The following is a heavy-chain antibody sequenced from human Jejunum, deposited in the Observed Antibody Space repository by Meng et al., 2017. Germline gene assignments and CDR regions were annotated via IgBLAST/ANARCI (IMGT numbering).Heavy chain of an antibody. CDR2: ISTDGRTT. V-gene: IGHV3-64*02. J-gene: IGHJ4*02. D-gene: IGHD3-22*01. CDR1: GFTFSNHA. CDR3: ARAIYDTSITGGLYFDF. Sequence: GESLKISCAASGFTFSNHALHWVRQAPGTGLEFVAAISTDGRTTYYADSVKGRFIISRDNFKNTLFLQMGSLRREDMAVYYCARAIYDTSITGGLYFDFWGQGTRVTVSS.